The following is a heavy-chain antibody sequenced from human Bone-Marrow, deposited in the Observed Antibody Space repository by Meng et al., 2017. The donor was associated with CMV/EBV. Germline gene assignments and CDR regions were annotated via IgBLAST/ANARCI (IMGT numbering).Heavy chain of an antibody. Sequence: ASVKVSCKASGYTFTGYYMHWVRQAPGQGLEWMGWINPNSGGTNYAQKFQGRVTMTRDTSISTAYMELSRLRSDDTAVYYGARGRVKKDGYNFDATALSDYGYWGQGTLVTVSS. V-gene: IGHV1-2*02. J-gene: IGHJ4*02. CDR2: INPNSGGT. CDR3: ARGRVKKDGYNFDATALSDYGY. D-gene: IGHD5-24*01. CDR1: GYTFTGYY.